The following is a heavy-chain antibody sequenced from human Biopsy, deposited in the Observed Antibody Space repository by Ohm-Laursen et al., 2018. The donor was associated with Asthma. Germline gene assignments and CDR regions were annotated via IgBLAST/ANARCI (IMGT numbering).Heavy chain of an antibody. Sequence: SSVKVSCKASGGTFGNYAIRWVRQAPGLGLEWMGGIYPIFGTSNYAQKFQGRVTFTADESTSSAYMELSSLRSEDSAVYYCAREVSTVDYGYYYDAMDVWGQGTTVTVSS. CDR1: GGTFGNYA. V-gene: IGHV1-69*01. CDR2: IYPIFGTS. J-gene: IGHJ6*02. CDR3: AREVSTVDYGYYYDAMDV. D-gene: IGHD4-17*01.